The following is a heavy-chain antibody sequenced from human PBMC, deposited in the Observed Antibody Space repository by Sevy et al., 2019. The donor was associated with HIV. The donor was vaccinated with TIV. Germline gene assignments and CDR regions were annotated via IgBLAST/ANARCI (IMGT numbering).Heavy chain of an antibody. CDR3: TLYCGGDCYSGQGNEYFQH. Sequence: GGSLRLSCAASGFTFSNAWMSWVRQAPGKGLEWVGRVRSKANNYATVYAASVKGRFTISRDDSKNTAYLQMNSLKTEDTAVYYCTLYCGGDCYSGQGNEYFQHWGQGTLVTVSS. CDR2: VRSKANNYAT. CDR1: GFTFSNAW. J-gene: IGHJ1*01. D-gene: IGHD2-21*02. V-gene: IGHV3-73*01.